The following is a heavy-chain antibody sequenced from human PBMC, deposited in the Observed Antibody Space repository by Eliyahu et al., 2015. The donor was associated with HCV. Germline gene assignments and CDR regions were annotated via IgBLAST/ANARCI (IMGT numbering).Heavy chain of an antibody. CDR3: ARGSSDYGDYYYFDY. Sequence: QVQLVQSGGEVKKPGASVKVSCKAFGYTFASYGFTWVRQAPGQGLEWMGWISASTGKTDYAQKFQGRVTMTTDTVTSTAYMELFSLRSDDTAVYYCARGSSDYGDYYYFDYWGQGTLVTVSS. CDR2: ISASTGKT. CDR1: GYTFASYG. D-gene: IGHD4-17*01. V-gene: IGHV1-18*01. J-gene: IGHJ4*02.